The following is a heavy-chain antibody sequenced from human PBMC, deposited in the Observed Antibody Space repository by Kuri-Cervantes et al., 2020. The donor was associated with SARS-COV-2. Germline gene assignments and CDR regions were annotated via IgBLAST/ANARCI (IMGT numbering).Heavy chain of an antibody. Sequence: GSLRLSCTVSGGFISSYYWSWIRQPPGKGLEWIGYIYYSGSTNYNPSLKSRVTISVDTSKNQFSLKLSSVTAADTAVYYCASDYYGSGGYSAWGQGTLVTVSS. V-gene: IGHV4-59*01. D-gene: IGHD3-10*01. J-gene: IGHJ5*02. CDR1: GGFISSYY. CDR3: ASDYYGSGGYSA. CDR2: IYYSGST.